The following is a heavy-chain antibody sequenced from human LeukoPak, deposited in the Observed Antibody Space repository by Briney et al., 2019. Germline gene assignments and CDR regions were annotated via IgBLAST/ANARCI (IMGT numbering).Heavy chain of an antibody. CDR1: GFTFSSYG. Sequence: GGSLRLSCAASGFTFSSYGMHWVRQAPGKGLEWVAVISFDGRNKFYADSVKGRFTISRDDSKNTLYLQMNSLRAEDTALYYCAKGGVATVDYFDYWGQGALVTVSS. J-gene: IGHJ4*02. D-gene: IGHD5-12*01. CDR3: AKGGVATVDYFDY. V-gene: IGHV3-30*18. CDR2: ISFDGRNK.